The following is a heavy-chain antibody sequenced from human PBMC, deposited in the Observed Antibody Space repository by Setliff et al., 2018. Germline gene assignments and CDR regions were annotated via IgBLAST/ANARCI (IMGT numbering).Heavy chain of an antibody. Sequence: LRLSCVASGFRFSSYAMNWVRQAPGKGLEWVSGVSGSGVNTFYADSVKGRFTISRDDSKNTLYLQMNSLRTEDTALYYCAKDLGVNFGELIAWGQGTLVTVSS. V-gene: IGHV3-23*01. D-gene: IGHD3-10*01. CDR3: AKDLGVNFGELIA. CDR2: VSGSGVNT. J-gene: IGHJ5*02. CDR1: GFRFSSYA.